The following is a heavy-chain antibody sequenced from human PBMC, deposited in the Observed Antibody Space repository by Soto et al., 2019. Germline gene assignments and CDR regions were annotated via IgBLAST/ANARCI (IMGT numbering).Heavy chain of an antibody. D-gene: IGHD3-10*01. CDR1: GGSFSGYY. Sequence: SETLSLTCAVYGGSFSGYYWSWIRQPPGKGLEWIGEINHSGSTNYNPSLKSRVTISVDTSKNQFSLKLSSVTAADTAVYYCARQVLLWFGSGHYYYYYGMDVWGQGTTVTVS. V-gene: IGHV4-34*01. CDR2: INHSGST. J-gene: IGHJ6*02. CDR3: ARQVLLWFGSGHYYYYYGMDV.